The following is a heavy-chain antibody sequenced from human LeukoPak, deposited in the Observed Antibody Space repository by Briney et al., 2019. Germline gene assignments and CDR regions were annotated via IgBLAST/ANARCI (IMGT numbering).Heavy chain of an antibody. CDR1: GGSISSDNYY. CDR2: TYYSGTT. Sequence: PSETLSLTCTVSGGSISSDNYYWGWIRQPPGKGLEWIGSTYYSGTTYYNPSLKSRVTISVDTSKNQFSLKLSSVIAADTALYYCAKHYMGSSYNHGLDCWGQGTLVTVSS. D-gene: IGHD3-10*01. V-gene: IGHV4-39*01. J-gene: IGHJ4*02. CDR3: AKHYMGSSYNHGLDC.